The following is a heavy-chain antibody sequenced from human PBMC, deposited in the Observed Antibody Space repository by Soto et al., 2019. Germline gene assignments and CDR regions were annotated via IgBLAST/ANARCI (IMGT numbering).Heavy chain of an antibody. CDR2: ISSTTNYI. Sequence: GGSLRLSCAASGFTFTRYSMNWVRQAPGKGLEWVSSISSTTNYIYYGDSMKGRFTISRDNAKNSLYLEMNSLRAEDTAVYYCARESEDLTSNFDYWGQGALVTVSS. CDR3: ARESEDLTSNFDY. J-gene: IGHJ4*02. CDR1: GFTFTRYS. V-gene: IGHV3-21*06.